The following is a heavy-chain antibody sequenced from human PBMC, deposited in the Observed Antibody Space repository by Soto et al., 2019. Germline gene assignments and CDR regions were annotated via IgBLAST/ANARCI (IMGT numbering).Heavy chain of an antibody. CDR1: GGSISSYY. CDR3: ARASGHYVFDY. J-gene: IGHJ4*02. CDR2: IHYSGST. D-gene: IGHD4-17*01. V-gene: IGHV4-59*12. Sequence: SETLSLTCTVSGGSISSYYWSWIRQPPGKGLEWIGNIHYSGSTNYNPSLKSRVTISVDTSKNQFSLNLSSVTAADTAVYYCARASGHYVFDYWGQGTLVTVSS.